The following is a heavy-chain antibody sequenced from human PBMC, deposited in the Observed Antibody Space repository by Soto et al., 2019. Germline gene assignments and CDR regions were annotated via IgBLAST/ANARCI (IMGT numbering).Heavy chain of an antibody. J-gene: IGHJ6*02. CDR1: GYTLTELS. D-gene: IGHD3-3*01. V-gene: IGHV1-24*01. CDR3: ATGVQELRFLELSLPVRYYYYGMDV. CDR2: FDPEDGET. Sequence: ASVKVSCKVSGYTLTELSMHWVRQAPGKGLEWMGGFDPEDGETIYAQKFQGRVTMTEDTSTDTAYMELSSLRSEDTAVYYCATGVQELRFLELSLPVRYYYYGMDVWRQVTTVTVSS.